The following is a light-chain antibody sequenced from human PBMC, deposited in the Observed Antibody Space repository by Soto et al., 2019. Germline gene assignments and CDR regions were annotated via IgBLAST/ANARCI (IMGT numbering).Light chain of an antibody. CDR2: DVT. CDR1: KY. V-gene: IGLV2-11*01. Sequence: QSVLTQPPSVSGSPGQSVTISCTKYVSWYQQLPGKAPKLMIFDVTKRPSGVPDRFSGSNSGNTASLTISGLQAEDEAIYYCCSYARTTHVFGTGTKVTVL. J-gene: IGLJ1*01. CDR3: CSYARTTHV.